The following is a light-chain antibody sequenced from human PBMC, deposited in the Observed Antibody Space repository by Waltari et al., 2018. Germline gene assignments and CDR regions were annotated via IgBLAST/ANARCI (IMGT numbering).Light chain of an antibody. J-gene: IGKJ4*01. CDR2: DAS. V-gene: IGKV3-11*01. Sequence: EIILTQSPGTLSVSPGERATLSCRASQNINSYLAWYQQKPGQAPRLLIYDASNRASGVPARFSGSGSGADFTLTISSLQPEDFATYYCQQSYSNPLTFGGGTKVEIK. CDR3: QQSYSNPLT. CDR1: QNINSY.